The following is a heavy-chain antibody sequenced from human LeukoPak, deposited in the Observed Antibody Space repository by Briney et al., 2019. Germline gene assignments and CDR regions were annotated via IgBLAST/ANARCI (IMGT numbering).Heavy chain of an antibody. V-gene: IGHV4-61*01. J-gene: IGHJ6*02. CDR1: GGSVSSGSYY. CDR3: ARDFVYGMDV. Sequence: PSETLSLTCTVSGGSVSSGSYYWSWIRQPPGKGLEWIGYIYYSGSTNYNPSLKSRVTISVDTSKNQFSLKLSSVTAADTAVYYCARDFVYGMDVWGQGTTVTVSS. CDR2: IYYSGST.